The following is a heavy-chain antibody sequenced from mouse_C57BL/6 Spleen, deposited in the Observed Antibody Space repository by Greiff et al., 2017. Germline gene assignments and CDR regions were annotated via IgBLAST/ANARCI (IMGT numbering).Heavy chain of an antibody. J-gene: IGHJ2*01. Sequence: QVQLQQPGAELVRPGTSVKLSCKASGYTFTSYWMHWVKQRPGQGLEWIGVIDPSDSYTNYNQKFKGKATLTVDTSSSTAYMQLSSLTSEDSAVYYCAGTGTYFDYWGQGTTLTVSS. D-gene: IGHD4-1*01. V-gene: IGHV1-59*01. CDR2: IDPSDSYT. CDR1: GYTFTSYW. CDR3: AGTGTYFDY.